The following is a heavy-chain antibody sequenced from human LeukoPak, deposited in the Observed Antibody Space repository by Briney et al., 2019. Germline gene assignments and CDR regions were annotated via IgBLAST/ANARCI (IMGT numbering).Heavy chain of an antibody. Sequence: GGSLRLSCAASGFTFSSYAMHWVRQAPGKGLEWVAVISYDGSNKYYADSVKGRFTISRDNSKNTLYLQMNSLRAEDTAVYYCARGPTHCYDSSGYGYYFDYWGQGTLVTVSS. D-gene: IGHD3-22*01. J-gene: IGHJ4*02. CDR1: GFTFSSYA. V-gene: IGHV3-30-3*01. CDR2: ISYDGSNK. CDR3: ARGPTHCYDSSGYGYYFDY.